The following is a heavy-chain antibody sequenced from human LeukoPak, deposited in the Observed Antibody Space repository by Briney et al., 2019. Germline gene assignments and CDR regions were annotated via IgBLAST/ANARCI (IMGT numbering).Heavy chain of an antibody. CDR2: IYSGGST. V-gene: IGHV3-53*01. J-gene: IGHJ2*01. CDR3: ARVRAVAGIRYWYFDL. Sequence: GGSLRLSCAASGFTVSSNYMSWVRQAPGKGLEWVSVIYSGGSTYYADSVKGRFTISRDNSKNTLYLQMNSLRAEDTAVYYCARVRAVAGIRYWYFDLWGRGTLVTVSS. CDR1: GFTVSSNY. D-gene: IGHD6-19*01.